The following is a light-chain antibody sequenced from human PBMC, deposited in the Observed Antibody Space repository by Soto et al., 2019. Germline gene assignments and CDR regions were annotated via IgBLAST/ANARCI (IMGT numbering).Light chain of an antibody. CDR1: QGISTY. J-gene: IGKJ1*01. V-gene: IGKV1-39*01. CDR2: AAS. Sequence: DIQITQSPSSLSSSVLDRFTITCRASQGISTYLNWYQQKPGKAPKLLIYAASSLQSGDPSRFSGSGSETDFTLTISSLQPEDFATYSCQQSYSTTWTFGQGTKVDIK. CDR3: QQSYSTTWT.